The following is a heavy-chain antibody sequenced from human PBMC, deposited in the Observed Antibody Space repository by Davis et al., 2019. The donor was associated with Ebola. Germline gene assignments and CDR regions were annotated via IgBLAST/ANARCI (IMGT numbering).Heavy chain of an antibody. J-gene: IGHJ4*02. CDR1: GFTFSSYA. D-gene: IGHD4-17*01. Sequence: GESLKISCAASGFTFSSYAMSWVRQAPGKGLEWVSAISGSGGSTYYADSVKGRFTISRDNSKNSLYLQMNSLRAEDTALYHCARDHATSDYGDYGVDYWGQGTLVTVSS. CDR2: ISGSGGST. V-gene: IGHV3-23*01. CDR3: ARDHATSDYGDYGVDY.